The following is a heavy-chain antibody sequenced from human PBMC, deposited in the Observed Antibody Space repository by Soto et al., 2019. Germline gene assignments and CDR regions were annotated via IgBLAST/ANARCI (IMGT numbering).Heavy chain of an antibody. CDR2: IYYSGST. J-gene: IGHJ4*02. CDR1: GGYISSSSSY. D-gene: IGHD5-18*01. V-gene: IGHV4-39*01. CDR3: ARAEGYSSGPFDY. Sequence: QLQLQESGPGLVKPSETLSLTCTVSGGYISSSSSYWGWVRQPPGKGVEWIGSIYYSGSTYYNSSLNSRVTISVDTSKNQFSLNLSSVTAADTAVYYCARAEGYSSGPFDYWGQGTLVTVSS.